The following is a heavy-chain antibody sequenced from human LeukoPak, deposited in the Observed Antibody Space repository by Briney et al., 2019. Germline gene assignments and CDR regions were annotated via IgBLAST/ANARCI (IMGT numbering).Heavy chain of an antibody. V-gene: IGHV4-59*12. Sequence: SETLSLTCTVSGGSISSYYWSWIRQPPGKGLEWIGYIYYSGSTHYNPSLRSRVTISVDTSKNQFSLKLSSVTAADTAVYYCARRAVRGVSGSHWFGPWGQGTLVTVSS. D-gene: IGHD3-10*01. CDR2: IYYSGST. J-gene: IGHJ5*02. CDR1: GGSISSYY. CDR3: ARRAVRGVSGSHWFGP.